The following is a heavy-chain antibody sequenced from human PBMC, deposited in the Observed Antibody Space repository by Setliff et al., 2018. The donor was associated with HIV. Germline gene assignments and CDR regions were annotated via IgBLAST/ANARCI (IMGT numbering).Heavy chain of an antibody. D-gene: IGHD3-16*01. Sequence: ASVKVSCKASGYTFTSYYMHWVRQAPGQGLEWLGMVNPSGGSTAYAQKFQGRVTMTRDTSTNTVYMDLSGLRSDDTAVYYCARGRTAGYTYNYGYWDQGTLVTVSS. CDR2: VNPSGGST. CDR3: ARGRTAGYTYNYGY. V-gene: IGHV1-46*01. J-gene: IGHJ4*02. CDR1: GYTFTSYY.